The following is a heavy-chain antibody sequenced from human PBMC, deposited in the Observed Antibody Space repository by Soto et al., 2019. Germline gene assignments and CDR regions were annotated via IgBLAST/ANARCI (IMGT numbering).Heavy chain of an antibody. CDR1: GFTFSSYA. Sequence: QVQLVESGGGVVQPGRSLRLSCAASGFTFSSYAMHWVRQAPGKGLEWVAVISYDGSNKYYADSVKGRFTISRDNSKNPLDLQMNRLRAEDTAVYYCARDDGYSSGWPLDYWGQGTLVTVSS. CDR3: ARDDGYSSGWPLDY. V-gene: IGHV3-30-3*01. CDR2: ISYDGSNK. J-gene: IGHJ4*02. D-gene: IGHD6-19*01.